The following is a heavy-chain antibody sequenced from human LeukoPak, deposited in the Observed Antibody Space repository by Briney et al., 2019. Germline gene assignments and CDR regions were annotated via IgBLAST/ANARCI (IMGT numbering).Heavy chain of an antibody. J-gene: IGHJ4*02. Sequence: SETLSLTCAVSGYSISSGYYCGWIRQPPGKGLEWIGSIYHSGSTYYNPSLKSRVTISVDTSKNQFSLKLSSVTAADTAVYYCARHTYYYDSSGYPDYWGQGTLVTVSS. D-gene: IGHD3-22*01. CDR2: IYHSGST. CDR1: GYSISSGYY. V-gene: IGHV4-38-2*01. CDR3: ARHTYYYDSSGYPDY.